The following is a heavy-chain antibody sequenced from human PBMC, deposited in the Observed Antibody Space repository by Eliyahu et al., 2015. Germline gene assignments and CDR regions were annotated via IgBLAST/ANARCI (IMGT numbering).Heavy chain of an antibody. V-gene: IGHV1-69*01. CDR3: ARAHPDRGALDY. CDR2: IIPIFGTA. D-gene: IGHD3-10*01. CDR1: GGXFSSYA. J-gene: IGHJ4*02. Sequence: QVQXVQSGAEVKKPGSSVXVSCKASGGXFSSYAISWVRQAPGQGLEWMXGIIPIFGTANYAQKFQGRVTITADESTSTAYMELSSLRSEDTAVYYCARAHPDRGALDYWGQGTLVTVSS.